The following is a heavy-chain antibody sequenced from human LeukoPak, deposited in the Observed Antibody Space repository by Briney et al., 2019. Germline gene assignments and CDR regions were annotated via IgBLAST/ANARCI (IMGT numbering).Heavy chain of an antibody. Sequence: SETLSLTCTVSGGSISSYYWSWIRQPPGKGLEWIGYIYYIGNTNYNPSLKSRVTMSVDTSKNQFSLKLNSVTAADTAVYYCARVFGTSWFDYWGPGTLVTVSS. D-gene: IGHD6-13*01. CDR1: GGSISSYY. CDR2: IYYIGNT. CDR3: ARVFGTSWFDY. V-gene: IGHV4-59*01. J-gene: IGHJ4*02.